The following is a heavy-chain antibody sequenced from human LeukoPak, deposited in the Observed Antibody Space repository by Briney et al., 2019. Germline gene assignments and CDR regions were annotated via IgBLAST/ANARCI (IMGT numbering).Heavy chain of an antibody. Sequence: SETLSLTCTVSGGSISSYYGSWIRQPPGKGLEWIGYISYSGSSNYNPSLKSRVTISVDTSKNQFSLKLSSVTAADTAVHYCARAVGVGRGTYFDLWGRGTLVTVSS. J-gene: IGHJ2*01. V-gene: IGHV4-59*08. CDR1: GGSISSYY. D-gene: IGHD1-1*01. CDR3: ARAVGVGRGTYFDL. CDR2: ISYSGSS.